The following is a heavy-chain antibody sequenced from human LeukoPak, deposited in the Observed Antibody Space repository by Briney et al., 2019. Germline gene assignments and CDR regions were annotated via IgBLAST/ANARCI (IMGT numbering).Heavy chain of an antibody. Sequence: SQTLSLTCTVSGGSISSYYWSWIRQPPGKGLEWIGYIYYSGSTNYNPSLKSRVTISVDTSKNQFSLKLSSVTAADTAVYYCARQVRYFDWSRYGMDVWGQGTTVAVSS. V-gene: IGHV4-59*08. CDR3: ARQVRYFDWSRYGMDV. J-gene: IGHJ6*02. D-gene: IGHD3-9*01. CDR1: GGSISSYY. CDR2: IYYSGST.